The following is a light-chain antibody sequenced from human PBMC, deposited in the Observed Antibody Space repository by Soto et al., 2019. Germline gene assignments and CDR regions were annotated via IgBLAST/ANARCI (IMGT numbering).Light chain of an antibody. Sequence: DIQMTQSPSTLSASVGDRVTITCRASQSISSWLAWYQQKPGKAPKLLIYDASSLESGVPSRFSGSGSGTEFTLTISSLQPDDFATYYCQQYNSWTWTLGQGTKVDIK. CDR2: DAS. J-gene: IGKJ1*01. CDR3: QQYNSWTWT. V-gene: IGKV1-5*01. CDR1: QSISSW.